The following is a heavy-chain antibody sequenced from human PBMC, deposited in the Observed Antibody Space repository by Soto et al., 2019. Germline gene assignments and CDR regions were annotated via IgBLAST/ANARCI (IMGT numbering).Heavy chain of an antibody. CDR3: AKPMSPSSSLVAFDY. J-gene: IGHJ4*02. Sequence: QVQLVESGGGVVQPGRSLRLSCAASGFTFSSYGMHWVRQAPGKGLEWVAVISYDGSNKYYADSVKGRFTISRDNSKNTLYLQMNTLRAEDTAVYYCAKPMSPSSSLVAFDYWAQGTLVTVSS. CDR1: GFTFSSYG. V-gene: IGHV3-30*18. CDR2: ISYDGSNK. D-gene: IGHD6-6*01.